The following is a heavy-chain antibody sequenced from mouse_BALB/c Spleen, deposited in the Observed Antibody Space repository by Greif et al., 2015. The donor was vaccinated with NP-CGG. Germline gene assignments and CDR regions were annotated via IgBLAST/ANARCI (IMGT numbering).Heavy chain of an antibody. J-gene: IGHJ2*01. V-gene: IGHV1-37*01. CDR3: GRGSFYGQEDY. CDR2: INPYNGNT. CDR1: GYSFTGYF. Sequence: EVQLQQSGPELVKPGASVKISCKASGYSFTGYFMNWVKQSHGKSLEWIGRINPYNGNTSYNQKFKGKATLTVDKSSSTAHMDLLSLTSEDSAVYYCGRGSFYGQEDYWGQGTTLTVSS. D-gene: IGHD2-10*01.